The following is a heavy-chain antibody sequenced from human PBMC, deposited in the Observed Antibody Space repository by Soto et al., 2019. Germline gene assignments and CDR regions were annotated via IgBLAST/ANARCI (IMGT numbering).Heavy chain of an antibody. CDR2: MNPNSGNT. D-gene: IGHD3-3*01. Sequence: ASVKVSCKASGYTFTSYDINWVRQATGQGLEWMGWMNPNSGNTGYAQKFQGRVTMTRNTSISTAYMELSSLRSEDTAVYYCARGRYYDFWSGDPPAGITTKFDYWGQGTLVTVSS. CDR3: ARGRYYDFWSGDPPAGITTKFDY. CDR1: GYTFTSYD. V-gene: IGHV1-8*01. J-gene: IGHJ4*02.